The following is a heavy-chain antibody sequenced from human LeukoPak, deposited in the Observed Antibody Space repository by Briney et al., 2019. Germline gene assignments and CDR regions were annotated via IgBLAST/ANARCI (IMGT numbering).Heavy chain of an antibody. CDR1: GFAFSSYS. V-gene: IGHV3-48*02. CDR2: ICTSSSPK. D-gene: IGHD3-16*02. CDR3: ARAGEYDYVWGSYRREYYFDY. Sequence: GGSLRLSCAASGFAFSSYSMNWVRQAPGKGLEWVSYICTSSSPKYYADSVKGRFTISRDNDKNSTYLQMDSLRDEDTAVYYCARAGEYDYVWGSYRREYYFDYWGQGTLVTVSS. J-gene: IGHJ4*02.